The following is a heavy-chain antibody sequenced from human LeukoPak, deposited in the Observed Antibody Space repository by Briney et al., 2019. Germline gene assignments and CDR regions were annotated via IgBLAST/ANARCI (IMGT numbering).Heavy chain of an antibody. CDR2: ISASGGST. CDR3: AKVGSGWYYFDY. D-gene: IGHD6-19*01. CDR1: GFTFSSYA. V-gene: IGHV3-23*01. J-gene: IGHJ4*02. Sequence: PGGSLRLSCAASGFTFSSYAMSWVRQAPGKGLERVSAISASGGSTYYADTVKGRFTISRDNSKNTLYLQMNSLRDEDTAVYNCAKVGSGWYYFDYWGQGTLVTVSS.